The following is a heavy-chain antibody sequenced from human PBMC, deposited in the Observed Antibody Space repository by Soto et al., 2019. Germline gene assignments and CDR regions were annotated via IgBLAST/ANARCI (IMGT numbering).Heavy chain of an antibody. J-gene: IGHJ5*02. CDR2: IKQDGSEK. V-gene: IGHV3-7*03. CDR3: ARSLGYCSSTSCPTGTWFDP. CDR1: GFTFSSYW. D-gene: IGHD2-2*01. Sequence: GGSLRLSCAASGFTFSSYWMSWVRQAPGKGLEWVANIKQDGSEKYYVDSVKGRFTISRDNAKNSLYLQMNSLRAEDTAVYYCARSLGYCSSTSCPTGTWFDPWGQGTLVTVSS.